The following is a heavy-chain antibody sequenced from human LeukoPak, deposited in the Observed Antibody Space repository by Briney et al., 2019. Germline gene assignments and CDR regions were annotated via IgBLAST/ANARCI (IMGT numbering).Heavy chain of an antibody. CDR3: ARGRRDGSSWYRKWFDP. J-gene: IGHJ5*02. D-gene: IGHD6-13*01. Sequence: PSETLSLTCAVYGGSFSGYYWSWIRQPPGKGLEWIGEINHSGSTNYNPSLKSRVTISVDTSKNQFSLKLSSVTAADTAVYYCARGRRDGSSWYRKWFDPWGQGTLVTVSS. V-gene: IGHV4-34*01. CDR2: INHSGST. CDR1: GGSFSGYY.